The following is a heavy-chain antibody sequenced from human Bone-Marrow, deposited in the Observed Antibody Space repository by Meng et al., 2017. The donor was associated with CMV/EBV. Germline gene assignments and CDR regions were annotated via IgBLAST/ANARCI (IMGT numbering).Heavy chain of an antibody. D-gene: IGHD2-21*01. V-gene: IGHV3-7*01. CDR3: VRDEDCSRDCRGDAFEV. Sequence: GESLKISCAASGFIFSNYWMSWVRQAPGKGLEWVANVKHDGSKTYHVDSVKGRFSISRDNAKKSIYLQMNSLRAEDTAVYYCVRDEDCSRDCRGDAFEVWGQGTVATVSS. CDR2: VKHDGSKT. J-gene: IGHJ3*01. CDR1: GFIFSNYW.